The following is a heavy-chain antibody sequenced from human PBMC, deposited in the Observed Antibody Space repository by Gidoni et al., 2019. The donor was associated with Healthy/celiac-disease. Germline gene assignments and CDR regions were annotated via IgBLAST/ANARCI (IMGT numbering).Heavy chain of an antibody. D-gene: IGHD1-1*01. CDR1: GYTFTSYD. CDR2: MNPNSGNA. Sequence: QVQLVQAGAEVKKPGASVKVSCKASGYTFTSYDSNWVRQATGQGLEWMGWMNPNSGNAGYAQKFQGRVTMTRNTSISTAYMELSSLRSEDTAVYYCARESGTGTDDAFDIWGQGTMVTVSS. V-gene: IGHV1-8*01. CDR3: ARESGTGTDDAFDI. J-gene: IGHJ3*02.